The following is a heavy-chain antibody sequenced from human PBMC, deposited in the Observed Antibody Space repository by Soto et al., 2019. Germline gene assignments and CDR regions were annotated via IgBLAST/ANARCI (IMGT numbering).Heavy chain of an antibody. Sequence: SETLSLTCSVSGGSVSNKTYYWSWMRQPPGKRLEWIGYVYYSGTTNYNPSLKSRVTISVDLSKNQFSLRLSSVTTADTALYYCARTTAAPNTIRSRYFFDYWGQGTLVSVSS. V-gene: IGHV4-61*01. J-gene: IGHJ4*02. D-gene: IGHD4-17*01. CDR1: GGSVSNKTYY. CDR3: ARTTAAPNTIRSRYFFDY. CDR2: VYYSGTT.